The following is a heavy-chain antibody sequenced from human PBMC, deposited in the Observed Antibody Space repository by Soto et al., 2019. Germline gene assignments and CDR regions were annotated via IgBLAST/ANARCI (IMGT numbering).Heavy chain of an antibody. CDR2: IIPIFGTA. D-gene: IGHD5-18*01. Sequence: SVKVSCKASGGTFSSYAISWVRQAPGQGLEWMGGIIPIFGTANYAQKFQGRVTITADESMSTAYMELSSLRSEDTAVYYCARGGGIQLWPNSFDYWGQGTLVTVSS. CDR3: ARGGGIQLWPNSFDY. J-gene: IGHJ4*02. CDR1: GGTFSSYA. V-gene: IGHV1-69*13.